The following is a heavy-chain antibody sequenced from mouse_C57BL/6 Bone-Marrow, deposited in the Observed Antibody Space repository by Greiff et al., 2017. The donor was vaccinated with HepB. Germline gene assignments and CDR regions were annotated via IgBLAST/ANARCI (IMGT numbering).Heavy chain of an antibody. CDR3: AIYYYGSSFDY. J-gene: IGHJ2*01. D-gene: IGHD1-1*01. CDR1: GYTFTSYW. CDR2: IYPSDSET. V-gene: IGHV1-61*01. Sequence: VQLQQPGAELVRPGSSVKLSCKASGYTFTSYWMDWVKQRPGQGLEWIGNIYPSDSETHYNQKFKDKATLTVDKSSSTAYMQLSSLTSEDSAVYYCAIYYYGSSFDYWGQGTTLTVSS.